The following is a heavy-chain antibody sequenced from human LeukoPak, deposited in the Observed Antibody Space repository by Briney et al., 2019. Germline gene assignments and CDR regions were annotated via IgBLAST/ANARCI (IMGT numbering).Heavy chain of an antibody. CDR1: GYTLTELS. Sequence: ASVKVSCKVSGYTLTELSMHWVRQAPGKGLEWRGSFDPEDGETIYAQKFQGRVTITADKSTSTAYMELSSLRSEDTAVYYCVRDSSGYNDAFDIWGQGTMVTVSS. J-gene: IGHJ3*02. V-gene: IGHV1-24*01. CDR3: VRDSSGYNDAFDI. D-gene: IGHD3-22*01. CDR2: FDPEDGET.